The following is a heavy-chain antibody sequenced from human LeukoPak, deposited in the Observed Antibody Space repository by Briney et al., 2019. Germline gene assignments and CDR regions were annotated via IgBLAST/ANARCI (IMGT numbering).Heavy chain of an antibody. Sequence: EASVKVSCKASGYTFTGYYMHWVRQAPGQGLEWMGWINPNSGGTNYAQKFQGRVTMTRDTSISTAYMELSRLRSDDTAVYYCARGWFGELYWFDPWGQGTLVTVSS. CDR2: INPNSGGT. CDR1: GYTFTGYY. D-gene: IGHD3-10*01. J-gene: IGHJ5*02. V-gene: IGHV1-2*02. CDR3: ARGWFGELYWFDP.